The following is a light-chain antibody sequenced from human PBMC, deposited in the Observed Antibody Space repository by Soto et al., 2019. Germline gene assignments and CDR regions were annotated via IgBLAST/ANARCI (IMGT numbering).Light chain of an antibody. CDR1: QSISSW. CDR3: QQYDSYPLT. Sequence: DIQMTQSPSTLSASVGDSVTITCRASQSISSWLAWYQHKPGKAPNLLIYKASSLESGVPSRFSGSGSGTEFTLTVSSRQPDDLATYYCQQYDSYPLTFGGGTKVEIK. J-gene: IGKJ4*01. CDR2: KAS. V-gene: IGKV1-5*03.